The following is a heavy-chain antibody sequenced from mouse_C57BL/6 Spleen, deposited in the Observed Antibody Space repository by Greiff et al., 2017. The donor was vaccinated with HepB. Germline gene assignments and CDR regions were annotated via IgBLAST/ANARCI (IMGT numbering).Heavy chain of an antibody. CDR2: ISDGGSYT. D-gene: IGHD1-1*01. CDR3: ARDEGGYYYGSSSAWFAY. V-gene: IGHV5-4*01. Sequence: EVMLVESGGGLVKPGGSLKLSCAASGFTFSSYAMSWVRQTPEKRLEWVATISDGGSYTYYPDNVKGRFTISRDNAKNNLYLQMSHLKSEDTAMYYCARDEGGYYYGSSSAWFAYWGQGTLVTVSA. J-gene: IGHJ3*01. CDR1: GFTFSSYA.